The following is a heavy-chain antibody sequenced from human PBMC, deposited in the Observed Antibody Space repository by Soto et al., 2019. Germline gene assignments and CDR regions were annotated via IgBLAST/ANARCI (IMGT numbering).Heavy chain of an antibody. J-gene: IGHJ6*03. CDR2: ISWNSGSI. Sequence: EVQLVESGGGLVQPGRSLRLSCAASGFTFDDYAMHWVRQAPGKGLEWVSGISWNSGSIGYADSVKGRFTISRDNAKNSLYLLMNSLRAEDTALYYCARTYGDYFHYMDVWGKGTTVTVSS. CDR1: GFTFDDYA. V-gene: IGHV3-9*01. CDR3: ARTYGDYFHYMDV. D-gene: IGHD4-17*01.